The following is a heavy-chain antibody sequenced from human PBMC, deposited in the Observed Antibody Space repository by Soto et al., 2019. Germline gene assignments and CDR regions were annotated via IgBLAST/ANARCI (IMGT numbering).Heavy chain of an antibody. CDR3: ARVLSPDYDFWSGYSTDAFDI. V-gene: IGHV3-74*01. D-gene: IGHD3-3*01. Sequence: PGGSLRLSCAASGFTFSSYWMHWVRQAPGKGLVWVSRINSDGSSTSYADSVKGRFTISRDNAKNTLYLQMNSLRAEDTAVYYCARVLSPDYDFWSGYSTDAFDIWGQGTMVTVSS. J-gene: IGHJ3*02. CDR2: INSDGSST. CDR1: GFTFSSYW.